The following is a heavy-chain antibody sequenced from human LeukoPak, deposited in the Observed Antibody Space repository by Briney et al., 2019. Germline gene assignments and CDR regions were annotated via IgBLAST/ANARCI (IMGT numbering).Heavy chain of an antibody. V-gene: IGHV3-30-3*01. Sequence: GGSLRLSCAASGFPFSSYSMHWVRQAPGKGLAWLAVISYVGSNKYYADSVKGRFTISRDNSKNTLYLQMNSLRAEDTAVYYCARARQQLAPPYFDYWGQGTLVTVSS. CDR3: ARARQQLAPPYFDY. CDR2: ISYVGSNK. J-gene: IGHJ4*02. D-gene: IGHD6-13*01. CDR1: GFPFSSYS.